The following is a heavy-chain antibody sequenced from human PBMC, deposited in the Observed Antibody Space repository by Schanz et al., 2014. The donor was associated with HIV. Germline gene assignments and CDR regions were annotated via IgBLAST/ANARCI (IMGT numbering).Heavy chain of an antibody. J-gene: IGHJ4*02. V-gene: IGHV3-23*01. Sequence: EVQLLESGGGLEQPGGSLRLSCAASGFNFNNYAMTWVRQAPGKGLAWVSSISESGGRTYYADSVNGRFTISRDNSKNTLYLQMTTLRIDDTAVYYCAKPEYDSRGSSQSHFDYWGQGTLVTVSS. CDR2: ISESGGRT. CDR1: GFNFNNYA. CDR3: AKPEYDSRGSSQSHFDY. D-gene: IGHD3-22*01.